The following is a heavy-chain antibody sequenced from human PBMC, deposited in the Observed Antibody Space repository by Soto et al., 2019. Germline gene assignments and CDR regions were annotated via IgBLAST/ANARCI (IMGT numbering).Heavy chain of an antibody. D-gene: IGHD6-13*01. CDR3: ARSPRVAAAGTVDY. J-gene: IGHJ4*02. CDR1: GYTFISYA. Sequence: ASVKVSCKASGYTFISYAISWVRQVPGQGLEWMGRISPYNGNTNSAQKLQGRVTMTTDTSTSTAYMELRSLRSDDTAVYYCARSPRVAAAGTVDYWGQGTLVTVSS. CDR2: ISPYNGNT. V-gene: IGHV1-18*01.